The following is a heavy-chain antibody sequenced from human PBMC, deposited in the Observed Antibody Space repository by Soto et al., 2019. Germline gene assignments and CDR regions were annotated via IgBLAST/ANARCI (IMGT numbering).Heavy chain of an antibody. J-gene: IGHJ5*02. D-gene: IGHD2-21*02. V-gene: IGHV1-46*01. Sequence: ASVKVSCKASGYTFTSYYMHWVRQAPGQGLEWMGIINPSGGSTSYAQKFQGRVTMTRDTSTSTVYMELSSPRSEDTAVYYCARVAYCGGDCPFNWFDPWGQGTLVTVSS. CDR3: ARVAYCGGDCPFNWFDP. CDR1: GYTFTSYY. CDR2: INPSGGST.